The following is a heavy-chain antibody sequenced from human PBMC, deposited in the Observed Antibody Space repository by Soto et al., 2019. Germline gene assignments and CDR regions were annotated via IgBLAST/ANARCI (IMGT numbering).Heavy chain of an antibody. J-gene: IGHJ5*02. CDR3: AKGPARYSSSSGWFDP. D-gene: IGHD6-6*01. V-gene: IGHV3-23*01. Sequence: EVQLLESGGGLVQPGGSLRLSCAASGFTFSSYAMSWVRQAPGKGLEWVSAISGSGGSTYYADSVKGRFTISRDNSKNTLYQQMNSLRAEDTAVYYCAKGPARYSSSSGWFDPWGQGTLVTVSS. CDR1: GFTFSSYA. CDR2: ISGSGGST.